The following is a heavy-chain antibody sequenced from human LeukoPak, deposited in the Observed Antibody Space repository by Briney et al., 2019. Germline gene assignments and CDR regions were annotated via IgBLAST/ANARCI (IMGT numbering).Heavy chain of an antibody. CDR1: GGSISSYY. Sequence: SETLSLTCTVSGGSISSYYWSWIRQPPGKGLEWIGYIYYSGSTNYNPSLKSRVTISVDTSKNQFSLKLSSVTAADTAVYYCASGYYDFWSDLGPSYHFDYWGQGTLVTVSS. D-gene: IGHD3-3*01. J-gene: IGHJ4*02. CDR3: ASGYYDFWSDLGPSYHFDY. V-gene: IGHV4-59*01. CDR2: IYYSGST.